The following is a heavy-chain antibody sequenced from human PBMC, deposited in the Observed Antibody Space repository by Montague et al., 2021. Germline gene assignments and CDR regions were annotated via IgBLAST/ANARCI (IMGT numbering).Heavy chain of an antibody. CDR1: GFPLSNYC. CDR2: ITYDGSRT. D-gene: IGHD6-25*01. CDR3: ARSAFSAALDA. V-gene: IGHV3-74*01. J-gene: IGHJ5*02. Sequence: SRRLSCAASGFPLSNYCMHWVRQAPGKGLVWVSHITYDGSRTCYPDSVEGRFTISRDNAKNTLYLQMNSLRADDTAVYYCARSAFSAALDAWGQGTLVTVS.